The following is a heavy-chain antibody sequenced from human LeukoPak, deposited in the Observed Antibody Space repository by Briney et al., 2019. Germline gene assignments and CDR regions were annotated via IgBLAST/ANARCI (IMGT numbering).Heavy chain of an antibody. Sequence: GESLKISCKGSGYTFTSYWIGWVRQMPGKGLEWMGIIYPGDSDTRYTPSFRGQVTISANESFKSAYLQWSSLKASDTAMYYLARYGYHGNFFDYWGQGTLVTVSS. CDR1: GYTFTSYW. CDR2: IYPGDSDT. D-gene: IGHD5-24*01. V-gene: IGHV5-51*01. CDR3: ARYGYHGNFFDY. J-gene: IGHJ4*02.